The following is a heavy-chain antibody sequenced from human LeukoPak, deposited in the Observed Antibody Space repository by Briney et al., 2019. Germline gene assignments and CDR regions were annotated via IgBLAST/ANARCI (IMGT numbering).Heavy chain of an antibody. CDR1: GFTLSRYA. D-gene: IGHD3-3*01. V-gene: IGHV3-23*01. Sequence: GSLELSCAASGFTLSRYAMSWVRQAPGKGLEWVSAISGSGGSTFYADSVKGRFTISRDNSKNTLYLQMNSLRAEDTAVYYCAKTHQPYYDFWSGYYGPTTYYYYGMDVWGQGTTVTVSS. CDR3: AKTHQPYYDFWSGYYGPTTYYYYGMDV. J-gene: IGHJ6*02. CDR2: ISGSGGST.